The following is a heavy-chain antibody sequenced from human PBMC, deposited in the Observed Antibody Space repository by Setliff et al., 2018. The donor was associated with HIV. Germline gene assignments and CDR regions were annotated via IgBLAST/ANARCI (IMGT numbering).Heavy chain of an antibody. D-gene: IGHD2-21*02. J-gene: IGHJ4*02. V-gene: IGHV1-69*10. Sequence: SVKVSCKASGGTFSSYAISWVRQAPGQGLEWMGGIIPILGIANYAQKFQGRVTLTADESTSTAYMELSSLRSEDTAVYYCAIDRRQGDYSFDSWGQGTLVTVSS. CDR3: AIDRRQGDYSFDS. CDR2: IIPILGIA. CDR1: GGTFSSYA.